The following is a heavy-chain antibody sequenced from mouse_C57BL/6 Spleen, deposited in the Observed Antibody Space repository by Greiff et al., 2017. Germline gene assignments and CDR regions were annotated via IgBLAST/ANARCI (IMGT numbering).Heavy chain of an antibody. Sequence: EVKVVASGGGLVKPGGSLKLSCAASGFTFTDYGMHWVRQAPEKGLEWVAYISRGSRTIYYAATVKGRFTISRDNAKNTLFLQMTIHEAEDTAMYDCARGNYYAMDYWGQGTSVTVSS. D-gene: IGHD2-1*01. J-gene: IGHJ4*01. CDR3: ARGNYYAMDY. CDR1: GFTFTDYG. V-gene: IGHV5-17*01. CDR2: ISRGSRTI.